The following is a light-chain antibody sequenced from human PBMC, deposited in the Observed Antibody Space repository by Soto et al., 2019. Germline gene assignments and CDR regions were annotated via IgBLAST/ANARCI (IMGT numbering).Light chain of an antibody. V-gene: IGKV3-15*01. CDR1: QSVSSSY. Sequence: EIVLTQSPGTLSLSPGERATLSCRASQSVSSSYLAWYQQKPGQAPRLLIYGASARATGIPVRFSSSGSGTEFTLTISSLQSEDFAVYYCQHYNNWIASFGGGTKVDIK. CDR2: GAS. CDR3: QHYNNWIAS. J-gene: IGKJ4*01.